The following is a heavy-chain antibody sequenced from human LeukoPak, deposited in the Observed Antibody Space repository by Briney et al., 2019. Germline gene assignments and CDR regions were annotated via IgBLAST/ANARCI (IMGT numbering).Heavy chain of an antibody. D-gene: IGHD2-2*01. J-gene: IGHJ4*02. CDR2: IYYSGST. CDR3: ARGGDCSSTSCYGGDY. V-gene: IGHV4-59*12. Sequence: SETLSLTCTVSGGSISSYYWSWIRQPPGKGLEWIGYIYYSGSTNYNPSLKSRVTMSVDTSKNQFSLKLSFVTAADTAVYYCARGGDCSSTSCYGGDYWGQGTLVTVSS. CDR1: GGSISSYY.